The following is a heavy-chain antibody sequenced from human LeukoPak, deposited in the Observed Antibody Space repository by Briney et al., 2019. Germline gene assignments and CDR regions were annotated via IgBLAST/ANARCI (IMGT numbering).Heavy chain of an antibody. J-gene: IGHJ4*02. Sequence: PGGSLRLSCAASGFTFNNYGMHWVRQAPGKGLEWVAFIRYDGTNTYYVDSVKGRFTISRDNSKNTLYLQMNSLRAEDTAVYYCARDPVQLSSILHYFDYWGQGTLVTVSS. CDR2: IRYDGTNT. V-gene: IGHV3-30*02. CDR1: GFTFNNYG. CDR3: ARDPVQLSSILHYFDY. D-gene: IGHD1-1*01.